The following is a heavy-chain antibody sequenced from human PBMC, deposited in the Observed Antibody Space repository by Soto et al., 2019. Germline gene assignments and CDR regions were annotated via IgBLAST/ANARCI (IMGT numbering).Heavy chain of an antibody. V-gene: IGHV1-69*08. CDR3: ARGLGGRMDV. J-gene: IGHJ6*02. D-gene: IGHD3-16*01. CDR1: GTIFSSYT. Sequence: QVQLVQSGAEVKKPGSSVRVSCKASGTIFSSYTISWVRQAPGQGLEWMGRIIPILGETNSAQKFQGRVTLTADTATNAAYMELNSLRLEYTAVCYSARGLGGRMDVWGQGTTVTVSS. CDR2: IIPILGET.